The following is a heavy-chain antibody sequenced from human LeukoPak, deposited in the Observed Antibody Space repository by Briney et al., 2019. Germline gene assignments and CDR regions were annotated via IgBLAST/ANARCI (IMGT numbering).Heavy chain of an antibody. J-gene: IGHJ3*01. CDR1: GGSISSGSYY. V-gene: IGHV4-61*02. D-gene: IGHD4-23*01. CDR2: IHTGGST. CDR3: ARDMSTRVTPISYAFDV. Sequence: SETLSLTCTVSGGSISSGSYYWSWIRQPAGKGLEWIGRIHTGGSTNYNPSLKSRVTISVDTSKSQFSLTLSSVTAADTAVYYCARDMSTRVTPISYAFDVWGQGTMVTVSS.